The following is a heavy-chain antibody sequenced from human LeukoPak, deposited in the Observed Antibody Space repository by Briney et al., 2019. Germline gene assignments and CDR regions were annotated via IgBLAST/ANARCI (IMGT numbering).Heavy chain of an antibody. CDR2: IYNRGAT. CDR1: GFSINDYY. Sequence: SETLSLTCTVSGFSINDYYWNWLRQPPGKGLEWIGYIYNRGATNSNPSLKSGVITSMDTSRKQFFLMLSSVSAAEAAVYYCAGVFSGRRPFEIGGQRTLVTVSS. J-gene: IGHJ4*02. D-gene: IGHD3-10*01. CDR3: AGVFSGRRPFEI. V-gene: IGHV4-59*03.